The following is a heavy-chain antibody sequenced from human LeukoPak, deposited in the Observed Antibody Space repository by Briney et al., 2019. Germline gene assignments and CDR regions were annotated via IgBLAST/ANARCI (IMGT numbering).Heavy chain of an antibody. CDR3: AKDLISMVRGSPMDV. Sequence: GGSLILSCAASGLTFSSYGMHWVRQAPGKGLEWVALITYDGSYKYYADSVKGRFTISRDNSKNMYLQMNSLRAEDTAVYYCAKDLISMVRGSPMDVWGQGTTVTVSS. CDR2: ITYDGSYK. V-gene: IGHV3-30*18. D-gene: IGHD3-10*01. J-gene: IGHJ6*02. CDR1: GLTFSSYG.